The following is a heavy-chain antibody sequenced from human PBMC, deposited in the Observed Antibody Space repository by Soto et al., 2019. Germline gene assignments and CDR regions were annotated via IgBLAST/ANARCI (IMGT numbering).Heavy chain of an antibody. D-gene: IGHD3-10*01. CDR3: ARPLFGREGAFDI. V-gene: IGHV4-39*01. J-gene: IGHJ3*02. CDR1: GGSISSSSYY. Sequence: PSETLSLTCTVSGGSISSSSYYWGWIREPPGKGLEWIGSIYYSGSTYYNPSLKSRVTISVDTSKNQFSLKLSSVTAADTAVYYCARPLFGREGAFDIWGQGTMVTVSS. CDR2: IYYSGST.